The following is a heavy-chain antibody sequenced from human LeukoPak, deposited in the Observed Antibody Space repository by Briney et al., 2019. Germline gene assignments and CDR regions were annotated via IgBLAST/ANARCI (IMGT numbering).Heavy chain of an antibody. Sequence: GASVKVSCKAFGYTFTGYWMHWVRQAPGQGLEWMGWINPNSGGTNYAQKFQGRVTMTRDTSISTAYMELSRLRSDDTAVYYCARELRDRWELLKEFDYWGQGTLVTVSS. CDR2: INPNSGGT. CDR3: ARELRDRWELLKEFDY. D-gene: IGHD1-26*01. V-gene: IGHV1-2*02. J-gene: IGHJ4*02. CDR1: GYTFTGYW.